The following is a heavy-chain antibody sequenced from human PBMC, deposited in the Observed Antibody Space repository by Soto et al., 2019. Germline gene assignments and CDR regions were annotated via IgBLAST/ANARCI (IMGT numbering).Heavy chain of an antibody. V-gene: IGHV1-46*01. CDR2: INPSGGST. Sequence: ASVKVSCKASGYTFTSYYMHWVRQAPGQGLEWMGIINPSGGSTSYAQKFQGRVTMTRDTSTSTVYMELSSLRSEGTAVYYCAREIVRWFGELSGFDPWGQGTLVTVSS. D-gene: IGHD3-10*01. J-gene: IGHJ5*02. CDR3: AREIVRWFGELSGFDP. CDR1: GYTFTSYY.